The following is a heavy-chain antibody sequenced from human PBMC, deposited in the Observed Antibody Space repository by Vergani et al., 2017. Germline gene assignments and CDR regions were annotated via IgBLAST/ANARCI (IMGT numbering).Heavy chain of an antibody. CDR3: VYRKTECGTAGCFYPFYCYDHMDV. CDR1: GFSLNTRGVS. V-gene: IGHV2-5*04. Sequence: QITLKESGPTLVKPTQTLTLTCTFSGFSLNTRGVSVAWIRQPPGKALDWLALLYWNDDQHYSPSLNNRVTITKDTSKNQVVLTMTNMDYVDTGTYYCVYRKTECGTAGCFYPFYCYDHMDVWVKGTTVTVSS. D-gene: IGHD1-7*01. J-gene: IGHJ6*03. CDR2: LYWNDDQ.